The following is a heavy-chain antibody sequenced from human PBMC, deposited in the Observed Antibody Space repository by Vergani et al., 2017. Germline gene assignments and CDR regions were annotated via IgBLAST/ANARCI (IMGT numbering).Heavy chain of an antibody. CDR3: ARDLAKVKEHYYYGMDV. CDR1: GFTFSSYG. Sequence: QVQLVESGGGVVQPGRSLRLSCAASGFTFSSYGMHWVRQAPGKGLEWVAVIWYDGSNKYYADSVKGRFTISRDNSKNTLYLQMNSLRAEDTAVYYCARDLAKVKEHYYYGMDVWGQGTTVTVSS. CDR2: IWYDGSNK. J-gene: IGHJ6*02. D-gene: IGHD3-22*01. V-gene: IGHV3-33*01.